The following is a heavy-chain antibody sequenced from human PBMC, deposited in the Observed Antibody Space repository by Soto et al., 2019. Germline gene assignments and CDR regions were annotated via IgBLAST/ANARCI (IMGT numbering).Heavy chain of an antibody. CDR3: ERDGYDGSGSPYPAF. V-gene: IGHV4-59*01. D-gene: IGHD3-10*01. Sequence: ELLSLTCTVSGACISEYFWSWIRQSPGKGLEWIGYIYYLGSTDYNPSLKSRVTISVDTSKRQFSLRLTSVTAADTAVYYCERDGYDGSGSPYPAFWGPGTQVTVSS. CDR1: GACISEYF. CDR2: IYYLGST. J-gene: IGHJ4*02.